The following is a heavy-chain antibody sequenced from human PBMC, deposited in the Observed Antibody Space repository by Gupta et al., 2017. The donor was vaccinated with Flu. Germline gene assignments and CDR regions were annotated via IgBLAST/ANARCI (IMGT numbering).Heavy chain of an antibody. Sequence: GKGLEWVAVIWYDGSKKKYADSVKGRFTISRDNSENTLYLQMDSLRPEDTAVYFCARDDFCTSTSCYGWTLDYWGQGTLVTASS. D-gene: IGHD2-2*01. CDR3: ARDDFCTSTSCYGWTLDY. V-gene: IGHV3-33*01. J-gene: IGHJ4*02. CDR2: IWYDGSKK.